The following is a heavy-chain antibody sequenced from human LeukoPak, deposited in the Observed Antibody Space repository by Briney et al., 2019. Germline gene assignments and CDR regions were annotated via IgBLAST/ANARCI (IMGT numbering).Heavy chain of an antibody. Sequence: PGGSLRLSCVASGFTFGKYWMSWVRQAPGKGLEWVSVIYSGGGTYYADSVKGRFTISRDNSKNTLYLQMNSLRAEDTAVYYCARERDGDYDYWGQGTLVTVSS. V-gene: IGHV3-53*01. J-gene: IGHJ4*02. CDR2: IYSGGGT. CDR3: ARERDGDYDY. CDR1: GFTFGKYW. D-gene: IGHD4-17*01.